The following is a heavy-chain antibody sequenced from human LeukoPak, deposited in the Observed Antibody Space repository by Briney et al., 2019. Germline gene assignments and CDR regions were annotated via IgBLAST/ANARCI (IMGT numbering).Heavy chain of an antibody. D-gene: IGHD3-10*01. CDR3: ARPMVRGGSVYWFDP. Sequence: NTSETLSLTCAVYGGSFSGYYWSWIRQPPGKGLEWIGEINHSGSTNYNPSLKSRVTILVDTSKNQFSLKLSSVTAADTAVYYCARPMVRGGSVYWFDPWGQGTLVTVSS. CDR2: INHSGST. CDR1: GGSFSGYY. V-gene: IGHV4-34*01. J-gene: IGHJ5*02.